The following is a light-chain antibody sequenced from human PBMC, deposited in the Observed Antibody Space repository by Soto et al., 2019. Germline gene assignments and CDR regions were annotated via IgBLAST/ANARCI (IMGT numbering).Light chain of an antibody. CDR2: GAS. CDR1: QSVSNNY. V-gene: IGKV3-20*01. CDR3: QQYGSSSWT. Sequence: EIVLTQSPGTLSLSPGERATLSCRASQSVSNNYLAWYQQKPGQAPRLLIYGASNRATGIPDRFTGSASGTDFTLTISRLQPEDFAVYYCQQYGSSSWTFGQGTKVDIK. J-gene: IGKJ1*01.